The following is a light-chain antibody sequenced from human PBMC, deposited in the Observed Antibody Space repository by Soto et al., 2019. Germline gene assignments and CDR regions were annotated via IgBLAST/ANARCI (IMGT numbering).Light chain of an antibody. CDR2: GAS. V-gene: IGKV3-20*01. CDR1: QSVSSSY. J-gene: IGKJ4*01. Sequence: EIVLTQSPGTLSLSPGERATLSCRASQSVSSSYLAWYQQKPVQAPRLLIYGASSRATGIPDRFSGSGSGTDFTLTISRLEPEDFVVYYCQQYGSSPLLTFGGGTKVEIK. CDR3: QQYGSSPLLT.